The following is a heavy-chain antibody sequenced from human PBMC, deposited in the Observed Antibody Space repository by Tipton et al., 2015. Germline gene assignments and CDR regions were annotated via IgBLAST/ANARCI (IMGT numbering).Heavy chain of an antibody. D-gene: IGHD3-22*01. CDR2: IYYSGST. CDR3: AREVWYYDSSGYDY. Sequence: TLSLTCTFSADSISNYYWSWIRQSPGKGLEWIGFIYYSGSTNYNPSLKSRVTMSVDTSKNQFSLHLSSVTAADTAVYYCAREVWYYDSSGYDYWGQGTLVTVSS. CDR1: ADSISNYY. V-gene: IGHV4-59*12. J-gene: IGHJ4*02.